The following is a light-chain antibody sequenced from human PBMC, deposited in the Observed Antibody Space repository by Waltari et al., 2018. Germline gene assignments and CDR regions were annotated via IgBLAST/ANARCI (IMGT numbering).Light chain of an antibody. CDR2: RNS. CDR1: SPNLESNP. Sequence: QSVLTQPPSASGTPGQRVTISCSGSSPNLESNPVHWSQQLPATAPNLLIYRNSLRPAGVPDRFSGSQSGPSASLAISGLQSEDEATYYCAAWDDRMNGRGVFGGGTKVTVL. J-gene: IGLJ3*02. V-gene: IGLV1-44*01. CDR3: AAWDDRMNGRGV.